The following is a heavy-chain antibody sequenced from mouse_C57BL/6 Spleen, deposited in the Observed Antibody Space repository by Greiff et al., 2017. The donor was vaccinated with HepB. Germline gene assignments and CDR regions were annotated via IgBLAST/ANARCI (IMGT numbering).Heavy chain of an antibody. J-gene: IGHJ1*03. Sequence: VQLQQSGPELVKPGASVKISCKASGYAFSSSWMNWVKQRPGKGLEWIGRIYPGDGDTNYNGKFKGKATLTADKSSSTAYMQLSSLTSEDSAVYFCASPQLGRWYFDVWGTGTTVTVSS. CDR2: IYPGDGDT. CDR1: GYAFSSSW. D-gene: IGHD4-1*02. CDR3: ASPQLGRWYFDV. V-gene: IGHV1-82*01.